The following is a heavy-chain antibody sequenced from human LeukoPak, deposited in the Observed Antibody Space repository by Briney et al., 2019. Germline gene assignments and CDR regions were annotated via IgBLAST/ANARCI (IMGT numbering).Heavy chain of an antibody. CDR3: ARERIILNDYGGFFDN. D-gene: IGHD4-23*01. CDR1: GFTFSSYA. Sequence: GGSLRLSCAASGFTFSSYAMSWVRQAPGKGLEWVSAISGSGGSTYYADSVKGRFTISRDNSKNTLYLQMNSVRAEDTAVYYCARERIILNDYGGFFDNWGQGTLVTVSS. J-gene: IGHJ4*02. V-gene: IGHV3-23*01. CDR2: ISGSGGST.